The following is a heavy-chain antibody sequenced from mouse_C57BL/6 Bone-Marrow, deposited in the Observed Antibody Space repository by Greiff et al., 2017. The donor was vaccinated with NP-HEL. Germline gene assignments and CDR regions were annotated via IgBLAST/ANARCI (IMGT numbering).Heavy chain of an antibody. D-gene: IGHD1-1*01. CDR2: IYPRSGNT. Sequence: QVQLQQSGPELVKPGASVKLSCKASGYTFTSYGISWVKQRTGQGLEWIGEIYPRSGNTYYNEKFKGKATLTADKSSSTAYMELRSLTSEDSAVYFCARWDTVVASMDYWGQGTSVTVSS. J-gene: IGHJ4*01. V-gene: IGHV1-81*01. CDR1: GYTFTSYG. CDR3: ARWDTVVASMDY.